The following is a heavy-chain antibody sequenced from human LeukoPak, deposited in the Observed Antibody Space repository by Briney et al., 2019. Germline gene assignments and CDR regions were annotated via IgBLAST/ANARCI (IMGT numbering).Heavy chain of an antibody. J-gene: IGHJ4*02. Sequence: GGSLRLSCAASGFTFSSYARHWGRQAPGKGLEWVAGISYDGSNKYYADSVKGRFTISRDNSKNTLYLQMNSLRAEDTAVYYCARDRGFDVVVPAALDYWGQGTLVTVSS. CDR1: GFTFSSYA. D-gene: IGHD2-2*01. CDR2: ISYDGSNK. CDR3: ARDRGFDVVVPAALDY. V-gene: IGHV3-30-3*01.